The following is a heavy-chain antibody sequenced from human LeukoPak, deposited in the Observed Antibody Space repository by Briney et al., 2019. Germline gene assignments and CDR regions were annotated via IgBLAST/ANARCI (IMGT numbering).Heavy chain of an antibody. CDR3: AKSSRRDCSSSSCDDAFDI. Sequence: GGSLRLSCAASGFTFDDYAMHWVRQAPGKGLEWVSGISWNSGSIGYADSVKGRFTISRDNAKNSLYLQMNSLRAEDMALYYCAKSSRRDCSSSSCDDAFDICGQGTMVTVSS. V-gene: IGHV3-9*03. D-gene: IGHD2-2*01. CDR2: ISWNSGSI. CDR1: GFTFDDYA. J-gene: IGHJ3*02.